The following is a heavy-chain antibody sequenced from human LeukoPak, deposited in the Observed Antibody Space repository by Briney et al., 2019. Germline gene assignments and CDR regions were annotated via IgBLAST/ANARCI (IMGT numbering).Heavy chain of an antibody. CDR2: ISSSSSTI. CDR1: GFTFSSYS. V-gene: IGHV3-48*01. CDR3: ARGKDCGGDCFDAFDI. Sequence: PTGGSLRLSCAASGFTFSSYSMNWVRQAPGKGLEWVSYISSSSSTIYYADSVKGRFTISRDNAKNSQYLQMNSLRAEDTAVYYCARGKDCGGDCFDAFDIWGQGTMVTVSS. J-gene: IGHJ3*02. D-gene: IGHD2-21*02.